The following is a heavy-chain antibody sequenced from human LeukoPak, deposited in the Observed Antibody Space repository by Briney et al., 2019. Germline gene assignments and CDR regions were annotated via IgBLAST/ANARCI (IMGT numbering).Heavy chain of an antibody. CDR3: ANDKTYYYGSGSYPNDY. V-gene: IGHV3-30*18. Sequence: PGGSLRLSCAASGFTFSSYGMHWVRQAPGKGLEWVAVISYDGSNKYYADSVKGRFTISRDNSKNTLYLQMNSLRAEDTAVYYCANDKTYYYGSGSYPNDYWGQGTLVTVSS. CDR2: ISYDGSNK. J-gene: IGHJ4*02. CDR1: GFTFSSYG. D-gene: IGHD3-10*01.